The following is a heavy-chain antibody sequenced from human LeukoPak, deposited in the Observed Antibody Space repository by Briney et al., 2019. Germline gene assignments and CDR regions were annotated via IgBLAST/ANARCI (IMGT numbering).Heavy chain of an antibody. Sequence: GGSLRLSFAPIKLTFNADSMNRVRQAPGKGLEWVSYISSGSSIIYYADSVKGRFTISRDNAKNSLSLQMNSLRDEDTALYYCARGSKIFEDWGQGTLVTVSS. V-gene: IGHV3-48*02. CDR1: KLTFNADS. CDR2: ISSGSSII. D-gene: IGHD2-15*01. J-gene: IGHJ4*02. CDR3: ARGSKIFED.